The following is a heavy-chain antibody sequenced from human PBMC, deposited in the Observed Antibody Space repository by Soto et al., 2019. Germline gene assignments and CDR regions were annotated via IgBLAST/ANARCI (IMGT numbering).Heavy chain of an antibody. J-gene: IGHJ5*02. CDR3: ARGQGGIVVVPAAIVGGDHLNWFDP. Sequence: GGSLRLSCAASGFTFGRYTMSWVRQAPGRGLEWVSSITFTSDYIYYADSVKGRFTISRDNAKNSLYLQMNSLRAEDTAVYYCARGQGGIVVVPAAIVGGDHLNWFDPWGQGTLVTVS. V-gene: IGHV3-21*01. D-gene: IGHD2-2*02. CDR1: GFTFGRYT. CDR2: ITFTSDYI.